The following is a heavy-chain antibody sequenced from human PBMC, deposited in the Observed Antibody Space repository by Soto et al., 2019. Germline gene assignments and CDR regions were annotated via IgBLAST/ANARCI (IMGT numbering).Heavy chain of an antibody. CDR3: ARTVAYRTRTHFDY. V-gene: IGHV5-51*03. CDR1: GYSFTTYW. J-gene: IGHJ4*02. Sequence: DVQLVQSGAEVKKPGESLKISCKGSGYSFTTYWIGWVRQMPGKGLEWMGIIYAGGSEIRYSPSLQGQVSISVDSSINTAYLQWSSLKASDTVMYYCARTVAYRTRTHFDYWWQGTLVIVSS. D-gene: IGHD5-12*01. CDR2: IYAGGSEI.